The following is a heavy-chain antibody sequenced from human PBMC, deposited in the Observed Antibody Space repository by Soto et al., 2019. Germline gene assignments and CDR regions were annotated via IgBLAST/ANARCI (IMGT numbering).Heavy chain of an antibody. CDR3: ARGWDTAMVFFDY. CDR2: ISYDGSNK. J-gene: IGHJ4*02. V-gene: IGHV3-30-3*01. D-gene: IGHD5-18*01. Sequence: QVQLVESGGGVVQPGRSLRLSCAPSGFTSISYAIPWVRQAPGRGLEWVAVISYDGSNKYYADSVKGRFTISRDNSKNTLYLQMNSLRAEDTAVYYCARGWDTAMVFFDYWGQGTLVTVSS. CDR1: GFTSISYA.